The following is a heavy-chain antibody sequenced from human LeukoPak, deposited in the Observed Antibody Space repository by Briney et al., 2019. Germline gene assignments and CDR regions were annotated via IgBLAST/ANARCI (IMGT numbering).Heavy chain of an antibody. CDR1: GYTFTSYG. CDR3: ARAPMVRGVAHYNWFDP. J-gene: IGHJ5*02. CDR2: ISAYNGNT. V-gene: IGHV1-18*04. D-gene: IGHD3-10*01. Sequence: ASVKVSCKASGYTFTSYGISWVRQAPGQGLEWMGWISAYNGNTNYAQKLQGRVTMTTDTSTSTDYMELRSLRSDDTAVYYCARAPMVRGVAHYNWFDPWGQGTLVTVSS.